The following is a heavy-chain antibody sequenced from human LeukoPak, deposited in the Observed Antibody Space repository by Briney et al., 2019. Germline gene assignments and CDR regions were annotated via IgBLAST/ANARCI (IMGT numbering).Heavy chain of an antibody. J-gene: IGHJ6*02. Sequence: ASVKVSCKVSGYTFTELSMHWVRQAPGKGLEWMGGFNPEDGETIYAQKFQGRVTMTEDTSTDTAYMELSSLRSEDTAVYYCATLTPSSLLRFLEWSQTSYYYYGMDVWGQGTTVTVSS. V-gene: IGHV1-24*01. CDR2: FNPEDGET. CDR3: ATLTPSSLLRFLEWSQTSYYYYGMDV. CDR1: GYTFTELS. D-gene: IGHD3-3*01.